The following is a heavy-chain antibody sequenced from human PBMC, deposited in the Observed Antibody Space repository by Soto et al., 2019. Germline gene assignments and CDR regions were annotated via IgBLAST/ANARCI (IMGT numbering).Heavy chain of an antibody. CDR1: GGSISSSSYY. D-gene: IGHD6-13*01. Sequence: QLQLQESCPGLVKPSETLSLTCTVSGGSISSSSYYWGWIRQPPGKGLEWIGSIYYSGSTYYNPSLKSRVTISVDTSKNQFSLKLSSVTAADTAVYYCARRGSSSWYGYWGQGTLVTVSS. CDR3: ARRGSSSWYGY. CDR2: IYYSGST. J-gene: IGHJ4*02. V-gene: IGHV4-39*01.